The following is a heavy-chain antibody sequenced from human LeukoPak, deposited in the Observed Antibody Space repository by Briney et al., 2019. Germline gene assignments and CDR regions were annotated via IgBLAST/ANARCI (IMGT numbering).Heavy chain of an antibody. CDR1: GFTFSSYS. Sequence: GGSLRLSCAASGFTFSSYSMNWVRQAPGKGLEWVSSISSGSSYIYYADSVKGRFTISRDNAKNSLYLQMNSLRAEDTAVYYCAGEYQFLEWLYFDYWGQGTLVTVSS. CDR2: ISSGSSYI. D-gene: IGHD3-3*01. V-gene: IGHV3-21*04. J-gene: IGHJ4*02. CDR3: AGEYQFLEWLYFDY.